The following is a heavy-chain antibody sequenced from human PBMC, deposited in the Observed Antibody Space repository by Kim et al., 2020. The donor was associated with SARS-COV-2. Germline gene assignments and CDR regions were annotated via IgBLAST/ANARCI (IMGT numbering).Heavy chain of an antibody. J-gene: IGHJ1*01. V-gene: IGHV4-34*01. D-gene: IGHD3-10*01. CDR1: GGSFSGYY. Sequence: SETLSLTCAVYGGSFSGYYWSWIRQPPGKGLEWIGEINHSGRTNYNPSLKSRVTISEDTSKNQFSLKLTSVTAADAALYFCARRLSNTSGWGSHYCDLWGQGILVTVSS. CDR3: ARRLSNTSGWGSHYCDL. CDR2: INHSGRT.